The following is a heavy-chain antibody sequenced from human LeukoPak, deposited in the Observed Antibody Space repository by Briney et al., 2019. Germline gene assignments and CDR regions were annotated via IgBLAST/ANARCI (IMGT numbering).Heavy chain of an antibody. CDR1: GFTFSSYW. J-gene: IGHJ6*03. Sequence: GGSLRLSCAASGFTFSSYWMHWVRQAPGKGLVWVSRINTEGISSYADPVKGRFTISRDNAKNTVYLQMNSLRDEDTAVYYCARDKRYCSSTSCYDDYYFYYMDVWGKGTTVTVSS. V-gene: IGHV3-74*01. D-gene: IGHD2-2*01. CDR3: ARDKRYCSSTSCYDDYYFYYMDV. CDR2: INTEGIS.